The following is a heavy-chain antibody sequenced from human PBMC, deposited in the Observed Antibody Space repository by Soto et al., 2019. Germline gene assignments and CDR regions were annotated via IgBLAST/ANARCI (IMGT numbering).Heavy chain of an antibody. CDR3: ARDWKGAEGFDP. CDR2: IGADNGDT. J-gene: IGHJ5*02. Sequence: QVQLVQAGAEVKKPGASVKVSCKASGYTFSTYGFSWVRQAPGQGLEWMGRIGADNGDTNHAQNFQGRVTMTTDTSTTTSYMELRSLTSDDTAVYFCARDWKGAEGFDPWGPGTLVTVSS. V-gene: IGHV1-18*01. CDR1: GYTFSTYG. D-gene: IGHD1-1*01.